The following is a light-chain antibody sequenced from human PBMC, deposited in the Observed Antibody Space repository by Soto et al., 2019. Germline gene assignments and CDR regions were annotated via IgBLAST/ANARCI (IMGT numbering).Light chain of an antibody. CDR2: GAS. J-gene: IGKJ5*01. V-gene: IGKV3-20*01. CDR3: QQYGSSPLVT. CDR1: QSVSSSY. Sequence: EIVLTQSPGTLSLSPGERATLSCRASQSVSSSYLAWYQQKPGQAPRLLIYGASSRATGIPDRFSGSGSGTDFTLTISRLEPEDFAVXXCQQYGSSPLVTFGQGTRLEIK.